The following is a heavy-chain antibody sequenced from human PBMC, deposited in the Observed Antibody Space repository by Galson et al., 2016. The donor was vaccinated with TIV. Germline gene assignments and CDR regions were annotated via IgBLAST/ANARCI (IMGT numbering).Heavy chain of an antibody. D-gene: IGHD3-9*01. J-gene: IGHJ4*02. CDR3: ARGRRTRGRFFDWFVGLDH. CDR1: GGAFSGDS. Sequence: ETLSLTCAVYGGAFSGDSWSWIRQPPGKGLEWIGEISRSGRTNHKPSLKSRVTISLDRPKNQFSLRLTSVTAADTAVYYCARGRRTRGRFFDWFVGLDHWGQGALVTVSS. V-gene: IGHV4-34*01. CDR2: ISRSGRT.